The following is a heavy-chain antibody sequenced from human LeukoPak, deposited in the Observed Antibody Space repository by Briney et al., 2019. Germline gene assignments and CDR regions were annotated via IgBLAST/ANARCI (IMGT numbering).Heavy chain of an antibody. CDR2: ISGSGGST. D-gene: IGHD4-17*01. CDR3: AKDIGGDYVFDY. CDR1: GFTFSSYA. V-gene: IGHV3-23*01. J-gene: IGHJ4*02. Sequence: GGSLRLSCAASGFTFSSYAMSWVRQAPGKGLEWVSAISGSGGSTYYADSVKGRFTISRDNSKNTLYLQMNSLRAKDTAVYYCAKDIGGDYVFDYWGQGTLVTVSS.